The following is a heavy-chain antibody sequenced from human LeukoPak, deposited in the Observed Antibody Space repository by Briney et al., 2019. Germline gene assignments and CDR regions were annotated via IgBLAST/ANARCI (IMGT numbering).Heavy chain of an antibody. CDR1: GGSISSGDYY. Sequence: HSQTLSLTCTVSGGSISSGDYYWSWIRQPPGKGLEWIGYIYYSGSTNYNPSLKSRATISVDTSKNQFSLKLSSVTAADTAVYYCARRGLGGRAFDIWGQGTMVTVSS. D-gene: IGHD3-10*01. CDR2: IYYSGST. J-gene: IGHJ3*02. CDR3: ARRGLGGRAFDI. V-gene: IGHV4-30-4*01.